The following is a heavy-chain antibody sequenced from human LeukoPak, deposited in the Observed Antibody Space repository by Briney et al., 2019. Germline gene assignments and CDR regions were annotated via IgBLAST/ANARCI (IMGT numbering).Heavy chain of an antibody. J-gene: IGHJ6*02. Sequence: PSETLSLTCTVSGGSISSGDYYWTWIRQPPGKGLEWIAYIYYTGSTYYNPSLKSRVTISFDTSKNQFSLKMTSLTAADTAVYYCARDWHCSGGSCYSFYGMDVWGQGTTVTVSS. CDR3: ARDWHCSGGSCYSFYGMDV. D-gene: IGHD2-15*01. V-gene: IGHV4-30-4*01. CDR2: IYYTGST. CDR1: GGSISSGDYY.